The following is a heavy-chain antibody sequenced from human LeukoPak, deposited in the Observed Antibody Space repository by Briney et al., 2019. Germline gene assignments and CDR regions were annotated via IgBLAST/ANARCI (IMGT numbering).Heavy chain of an antibody. CDR2: INPSGGST. V-gene: IGHV1-46*01. J-gene: IGHJ4*02. CDR3: ARKSDTAMET. Sequence: ASVKVSCKASGYTFTSYYMHWVRQAPGQRLEWMGIINPSGGSTSYAQKFQGRVTMTRDMSTSTVYMELSSLRSEDTAVYYGARKSDTAMETWGKGTLVTVSS. CDR1: GYTFTSYY. D-gene: IGHD5-18*01.